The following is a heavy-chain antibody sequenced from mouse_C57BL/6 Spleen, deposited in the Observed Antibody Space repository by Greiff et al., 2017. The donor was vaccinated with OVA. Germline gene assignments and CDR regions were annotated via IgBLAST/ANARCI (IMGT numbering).Heavy chain of an antibody. Sequence: EVKLVESGGGLVKPGGSLKLSCAASGFTFSDYGMHWVRQAPEKGLEWVAYISSGSSTIYYADTVKGRFTISRDNAKNTLFLQMTSLRSEDTAMYYCARGGLRRRDYYAMDYWGQGTSVTVSS. D-gene: IGHD2-2*01. V-gene: IGHV5-17*01. CDR2: ISSGSSTI. CDR3: ARGGLRRRDYYAMDY. J-gene: IGHJ4*01. CDR1: GFTFSDYG.